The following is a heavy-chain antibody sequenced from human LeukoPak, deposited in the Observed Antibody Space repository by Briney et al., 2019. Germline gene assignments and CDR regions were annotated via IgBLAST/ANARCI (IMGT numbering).Heavy chain of an antibody. Sequence: ASVKVSCKASGYTFINNGITWVRQAPGQGLEWMGWISAYNGNTNYAQKFQGRVTMTRDTSTTTAYMELRSLTSDDTAVYYCARVLVGAYRGLVDYWGQGTLVTVSS. CDR3: ARVLVGAYRGLVDY. J-gene: IGHJ4*02. D-gene: IGHD1-26*01. CDR1: GYTFINNG. CDR2: ISAYNGNT. V-gene: IGHV1-18*01.